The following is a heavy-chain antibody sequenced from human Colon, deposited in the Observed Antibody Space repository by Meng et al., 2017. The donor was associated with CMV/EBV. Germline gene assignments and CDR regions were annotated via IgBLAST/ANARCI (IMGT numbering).Heavy chain of an antibody. Sequence: GESLKISCAASGFTSTTNWMHWVRQVPGKGLVWVSMVYSSATSTFYADSVRGRFTISRDNSKNTVYLQMNNLRAEDTALYYCAKHVAGPNKGWFDPWGQGTLVTVSS. J-gene: IGHJ5*02. CDR2: VYSSATST. D-gene: IGHD4/OR15-4a*01. CDR1: GFTSTTNW. V-gene: IGHV3-23*03. CDR3: AKHVAGPNKGWFDP.